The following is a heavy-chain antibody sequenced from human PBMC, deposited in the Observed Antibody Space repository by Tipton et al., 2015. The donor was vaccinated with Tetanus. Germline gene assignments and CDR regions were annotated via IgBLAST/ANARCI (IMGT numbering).Heavy chain of an antibody. CDR1: GFSFEDYY. CDR3: AKDLVWGVNYYYYGMDV. CDR2: ISGPGSTI. D-gene: IGHD3-16*01. Sequence: SLRLSCAASGFSFEDYYMSWIRQAPGKGLEWVSFISGPGSTIYYADSVKGRFTISRDNAKNSLYLQMNSLRAEDTALYYCAKDLVWGVNYYYYGMDVWGQGTTVTVSS. J-gene: IGHJ6*02. V-gene: IGHV3-11*01.